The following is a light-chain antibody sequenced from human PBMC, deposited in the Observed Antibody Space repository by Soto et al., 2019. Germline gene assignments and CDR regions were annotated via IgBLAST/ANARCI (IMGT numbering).Light chain of an antibody. V-gene: IGLV1-44*01. Sequence: QSVLTQPPSASGTPGQRVTISCSGSSSNIGSNAINWYQQLPGTAPKLLMHSSNQRPSGVPDRFSGSKSGTSASLAISGLQSEDEADYYCAAWDDSLKGVVFGGGTKLTVL. CDR1: SSNIGSNA. J-gene: IGLJ2*01. CDR3: AAWDDSLKGVV. CDR2: SSN.